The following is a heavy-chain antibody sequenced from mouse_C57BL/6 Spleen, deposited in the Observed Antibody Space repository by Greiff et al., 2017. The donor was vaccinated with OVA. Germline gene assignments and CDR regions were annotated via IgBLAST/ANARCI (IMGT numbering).Heavy chain of an antibody. Sequence: QVQLQQSGAELVKPGASVKISCKASGYAFSSYWMNWVKQRPGKGLEWIGQIYPGDGDTNYNGKFKGKATLTADKSSSTASMQLSSLTSEDSAVYFCSRDYYSNYDYWGQGTTLTVSS. J-gene: IGHJ2*01. V-gene: IGHV1-80*01. CDR3: SRDYYSNYDY. D-gene: IGHD2-5*01. CDR2: IYPGDGDT. CDR1: GYAFSSYW.